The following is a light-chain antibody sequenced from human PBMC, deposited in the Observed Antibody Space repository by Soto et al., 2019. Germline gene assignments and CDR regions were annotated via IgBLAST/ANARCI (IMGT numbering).Light chain of an antibody. CDR2: EVS. V-gene: IGLV2-8*01. CDR3: SSYTSSSTLFVV. CDR1: SSDVGGYNY. J-gene: IGLJ2*01. Sequence: QSALTQPPSASGSPGQSVTISCTGTSSDVGGYNYVSWFQHHPGKAPKLMIYEVSKRPSGVPDRFSGSKSGNTASLTVSGLQAEDEADYYCSSYTSSSTLFVVFGGGTKLTVL.